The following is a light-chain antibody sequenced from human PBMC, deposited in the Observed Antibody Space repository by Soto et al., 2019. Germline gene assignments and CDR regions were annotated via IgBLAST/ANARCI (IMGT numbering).Light chain of an antibody. J-gene: IGKJ1*01. CDR3: QQYGSSTWT. Sequence: ALTQSPGTLSSSPGERATLSCRASQAVSSNYLAWYQQKPGQAPRLLIYAASSRATGIPDRFSGGGSGTDFTLTISRLEPEDFAVYYCQQYGSSTWTFGQGTKVDIK. CDR1: QAVSSNY. CDR2: AAS. V-gene: IGKV3-20*01.